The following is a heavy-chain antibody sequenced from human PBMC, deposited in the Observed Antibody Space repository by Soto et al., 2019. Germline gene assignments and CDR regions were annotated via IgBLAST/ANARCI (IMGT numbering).Heavy chain of an antibody. CDR3: ARDGLPFALDI. J-gene: IGHJ3*02. V-gene: IGHV3-7*03. D-gene: IGHD3-16*01. Sequence: PGGSLRLSCAASGFTLSSHWMSWVRQAPGKGLEWVAKIKEDGSEKNYGDSVKGRFTISRDNAKNSLYLQMNSLRAEDTAVYYCARDGLPFALDIWGQGTMVTVSS. CDR2: IKEDGSEK. CDR1: GFTLSSHW.